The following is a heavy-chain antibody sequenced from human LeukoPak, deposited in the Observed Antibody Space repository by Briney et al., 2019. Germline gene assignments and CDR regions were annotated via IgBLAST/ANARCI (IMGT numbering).Heavy chain of an antibody. CDR3: AKDLSRSLITMVRGLDH. Sequence: PGGSLRLSCAASGFTFNTYAMSWVRQAPGKGLEWVSAISGSGLSTYYADSVMDRFTISRDNSKNTLYLQMNRLRAEDTAVYYCAKDLSRSLITMVRGLDHWGQGAPVIVSS. V-gene: IGHV3-23*01. J-gene: IGHJ4*02. CDR1: GFTFNTYA. CDR2: ISGSGLST. D-gene: IGHD3-10*01.